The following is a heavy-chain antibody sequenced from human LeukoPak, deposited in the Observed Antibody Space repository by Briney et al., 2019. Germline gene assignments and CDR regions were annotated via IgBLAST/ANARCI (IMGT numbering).Heavy chain of an antibody. J-gene: IGHJ4*02. CDR2: ISYDGSDE. CDR1: GLAFSSYS. D-gene: IGHD3-3*01. Sequence: PGGSLRLSCVASGLAFSSYSMHWVRQAPGKGLEWVGAISYDGSDEYYTDSVKGRFTISRDNSKNTVYLQMNSLRADDTAVYYCARDFTPEWFDIHWGQGTLVTVS. V-gene: IGHV3-30*04. CDR3: ARDFTPEWFDIH.